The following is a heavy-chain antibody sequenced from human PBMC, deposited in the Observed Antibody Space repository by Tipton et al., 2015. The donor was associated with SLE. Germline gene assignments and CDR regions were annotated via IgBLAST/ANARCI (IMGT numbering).Heavy chain of an antibody. Sequence: QLVQSGAEVKKPGASVKVSCKASGYTFTSYDINWVRQAPGQRLEWVGWVNPKSGARGSAQKLQGRVTMTRDTSISTASMELSSLTSEDTAVYYCVRGGEGPYYYDRSGFQDWGQGTLVTVSS. CDR1: GYTFTSYD. V-gene: IGHV1-8*01. CDR3: VRGGEGPYYYDRSGFQD. D-gene: IGHD3-22*01. J-gene: IGHJ1*01. CDR2: VNPKSGAR.